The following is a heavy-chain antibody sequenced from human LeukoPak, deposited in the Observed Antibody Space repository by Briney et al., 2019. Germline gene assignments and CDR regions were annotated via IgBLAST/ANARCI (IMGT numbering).Heavy chain of an antibody. CDR3: AKRMGPSIAAADLDY. Sequence: GRSLRLSCAASGFTFSSYGMHWVRQAPGKGLEWVAVISYDGSNKYYADSVKGRFTISRDNSKNTLFLQMNSLRAEDTAVYYCAKRMGPSIAAADLDYWGQGTLVTVSS. V-gene: IGHV3-30*18. J-gene: IGHJ4*02. CDR1: GFTFSSYG. D-gene: IGHD6-13*01. CDR2: ISYDGSNK.